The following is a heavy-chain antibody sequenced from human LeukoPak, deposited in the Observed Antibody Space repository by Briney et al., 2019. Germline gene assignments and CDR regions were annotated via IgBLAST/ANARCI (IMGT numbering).Heavy chain of an antibody. Sequence: PGGSLRLSCAASGFTFSSYGMSWVRQAPGKGLEWVSAISGSGGSTYYADSVKGRFTISRDNSKNTLYLQMNSLRAEDTAVYYCAKHRWVVRGVIIQDAFDIWGQGTMVTVSS. J-gene: IGHJ3*02. CDR1: GFTFSSYG. CDR3: AKHRWVVRGVIIQDAFDI. V-gene: IGHV3-23*01. D-gene: IGHD3-10*01. CDR2: ISGSGGST.